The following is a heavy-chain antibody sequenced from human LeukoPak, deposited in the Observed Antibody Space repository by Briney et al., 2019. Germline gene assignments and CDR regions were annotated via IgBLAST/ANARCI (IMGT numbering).Heavy chain of an antibody. V-gene: IGHV1-18*01. D-gene: IGHD6-19*01. CDR2: ISAYNGNT. J-gene: IGHJ4*02. Sequence: ASVKVSCKASGYTFTSYGISWVRQAPGQGLEWMGWISAYNGNTNYAQKLQGRVTMTTDTSTSTAYMELRSLRSDDTAVYYCARDARRGYSSGWYDYWGQGTLVTVSP. CDR1: GYTFTSYG. CDR3: ARDARRGYSSGWYDY.